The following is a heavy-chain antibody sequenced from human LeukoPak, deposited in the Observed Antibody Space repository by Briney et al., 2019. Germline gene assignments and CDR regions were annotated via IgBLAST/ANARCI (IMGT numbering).Heavy chain of an antibody. J-gene: IGHJ6*02. Sequence: ASVKDSCKASGYSFTSYGLSWVRQAPGQGLEWMGWISAYNGNTNYAQKLQGRVTMTTDTSTSTAYMEVRSLRSDDTAVYYCAREDWDDSSAYDSNTRGYGMDVWGQGTTVTVSS. CDR1: GYSFTSYG. V-gene: IGHV1-18*01. CDR2: ISAYNGNT. D-gene: IGHD3-22*01. CDR3: AREDWDDSSAYDSNTRGYGMDV.